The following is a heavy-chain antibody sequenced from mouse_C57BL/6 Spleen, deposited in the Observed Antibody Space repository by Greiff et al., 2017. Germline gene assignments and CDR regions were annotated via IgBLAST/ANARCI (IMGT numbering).Heavy chain of an antibody. V-gene: IGHV1-80*01. Sequence: QVQLKESGAELVKPGASVKISCKASGYAFSSYWMNWVKQRPGTGLEWIGQIYPGDGDTNYNGKFKGKATLTADKSSSTAYMQLSSLTSEDSAVYFCARNYGSSHWYFDVWGTGTTVTVSS. CDR2: IYPGDGDT. CDR1: GYAFSSYW. D-gene: IGHD1-1*01. J-gene: IGHJ1*03. CDR3: ARNYGSSHWYFDV.